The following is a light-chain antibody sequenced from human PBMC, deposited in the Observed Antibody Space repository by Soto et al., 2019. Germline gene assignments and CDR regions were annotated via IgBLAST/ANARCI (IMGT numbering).Light chain of an antibody. CDR2: AVT. CDR1: SSVVGDYNY. V-gene: IGLV2-14*03. Sequence: QSVLTQPASVSGAPGQSITISCSGNSSVVGDYNYVSWYQQHPGKAPKLMIYAVTYRPSGLSNRFSGSKSGNTASLTISGLQAEDEADYYCSSYTISKSYVFGTGTKVTVL. CDR3: SSYTISKSYV. J-gene: IGLJ1*01.